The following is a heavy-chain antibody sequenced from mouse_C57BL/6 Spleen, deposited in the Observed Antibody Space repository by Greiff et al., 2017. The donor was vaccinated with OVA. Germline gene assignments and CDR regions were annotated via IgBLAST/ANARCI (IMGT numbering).Heavy chain of an antibody. CDR1: GYTFTDYY. D-gene: IGHD1-1*01. Sequence: EVQLQQSGPELVKPGASVKISCKASGYTFTDYYMNWVKQSHGKSLEWIGDINPNNGGTSYNQKFKGKATLTVDKSSSTAYMELRSLTSEDSAVYYCALYGSRFDYWGQGTTLTVSS. V-gene: IGHV1-26*01. CDR3: ALYGSRFDY. J-gene: IGHJ2*01. CDR2: INPNNGGT.